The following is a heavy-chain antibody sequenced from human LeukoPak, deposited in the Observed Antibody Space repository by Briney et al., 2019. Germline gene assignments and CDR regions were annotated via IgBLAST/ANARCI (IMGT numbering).Heavy chain of an antibody. Sequence: GESLKISCKGSGYNFTSYWIGWVRQMPGKGLEWMGIIYPGDSDTRYSPSFQGQVTISADKSISTAYLQWSSLKASDTAIYYCVRHLSDITSCPNYWGPGTLITVAS. D-gene: IGHD2-2*01. CDR1: GYNFTSYW. J-gene: IGHJ4*02. CDR3: VRHLSDITSCPNY. V-gene: IGHV5-51*01. CDR2: IYPGDSDT.